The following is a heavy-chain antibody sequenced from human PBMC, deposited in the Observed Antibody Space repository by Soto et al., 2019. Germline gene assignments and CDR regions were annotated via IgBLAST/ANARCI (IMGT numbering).Heavy chain of an antibody. V-gene: IGHV3-23*01. Sequence: PSETLRLSCAASGFTFSSYAMSWVRQAPGKGLEWVSAISGSGGSTYYADSVKGRFTISRDNSKNTLYLQMNSLRAEDTAVYYCAKNAETYYYDGSGYWYFDYWGQGTLVTVSS. J-gene: IGHJ4*02. D-gene: IGHD3-22*01. CDR2: ISGSGGST. CDR3: AKNAETYYYDGSGYWYFDY. CDR1: GFTFSSYA.